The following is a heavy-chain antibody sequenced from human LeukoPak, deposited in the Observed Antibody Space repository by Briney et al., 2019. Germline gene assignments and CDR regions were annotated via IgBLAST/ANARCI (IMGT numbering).Heavy chain of an antibody. CDR2: INSDGSSI. CDR3: TRDREQQPTYDY. CDR1: GFTFSSYW. V-gene: IGHV3-74*01. J-gene: IGHJ4*02. D-gene: IGHD6-13*01. Sequence: PGGSLRLSCAASGFTFSSYWMHWVRQAPGKGLVWVSRINSDGSSISYADSVKGRFTISRDNAKDTLYLQMNSLRAEDTAVYYCTRDREQQPTYDYWGQGTLVTVS.